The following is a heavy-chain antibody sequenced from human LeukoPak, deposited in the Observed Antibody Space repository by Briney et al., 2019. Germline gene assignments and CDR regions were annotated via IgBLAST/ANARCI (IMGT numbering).Heavy chain of an antibody. D-gene: IGHD6-6*01. CDR3: ARSSYSSSSSV. Sequence: GGSLRLSCAASGFTFDDYAMHWVRQAPGKGLEWVSGISWNSGSIGYADSVKGRFTISRDNAKNSLYLQINSLRAEDTAVYYCARSSYSSSSSVWGQGTMVTVSS. CDR1: GFTFDDYA. V-gene: IGHV3-9*01. CDR2: ISWNSGSI. J-gene: IGHJ3*01.